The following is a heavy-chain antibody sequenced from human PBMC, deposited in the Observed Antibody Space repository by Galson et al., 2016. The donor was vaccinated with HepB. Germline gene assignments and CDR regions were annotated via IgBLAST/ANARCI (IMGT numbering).Heavy chain of an antibody. CDR1: GFTFSSYG. CDR2: IWYDGSNK. Sequence: SLRLSCAASGFTFSSYGMHWVRQAPGKGLEWEAVIWYDGSNKYYADSVKSRFTISRDNSKNTLYLQMNSLRAEDTAVYYCARESSIAAAGVLDYWGQGTLVTVSS. D-gene: IGHD6-13*01. J-gene: IGHJ4*02. CDR3: ARESSIAAAGVLDY. V-gene: IGHV3-33*01.